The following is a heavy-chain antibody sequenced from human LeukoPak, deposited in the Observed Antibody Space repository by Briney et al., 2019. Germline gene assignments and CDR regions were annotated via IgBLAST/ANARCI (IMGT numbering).Heavy chain of an antibody. Sequence: SGTMSLTCAVSGGSISSSNWWSWVRQPPGKGLEWIGEIYHSGSTNYNPSLKSRVTISVDKSKNQFSLKLSSVTAADTAVYYCARVLGWGDFWSSSSEIDYWGQGTLVTVSS. V-gene: IGHV4-4*02. D-gene: IGHD3-3*01. CDR2: IYHSGST. CDR3: ARVLGWGDFWSSSSEIDY. CDR1: GGSISSSNW. J-gene: IGHJ4*02.